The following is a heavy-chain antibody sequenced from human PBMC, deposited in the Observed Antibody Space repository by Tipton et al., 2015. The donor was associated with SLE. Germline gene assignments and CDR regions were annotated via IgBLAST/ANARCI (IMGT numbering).Heavy chain of an antibody. D-gene: IGHD6-13*01. CDR1: GGSISSYY. CDR2: IYYSGST. J-gene: IGHJ4*02. Sequence: TLSLTCTVSGGSISSYYWGWIRQPPGTGLEWIGSIYYSGSTYYNPSLKSRVTISVDTSKNQFSLKLSSVTAADTAVYYCAIPRSAAGEGDYWGQGTLVTVSS. CDR3: AIPRSAAGEGDY. V-gene: IGHV4-39*07.